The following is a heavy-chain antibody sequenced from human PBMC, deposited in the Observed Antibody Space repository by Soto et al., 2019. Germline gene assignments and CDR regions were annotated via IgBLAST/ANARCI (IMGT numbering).Heavy chain of an antibody. D-gene: IGHD6-13*01. CDR3: AKMSTSSWYIDYFDF. J-gene: IGHJ4*02. V-gene: IGHV3-23*01. CDR2: IGSSGGTI. CDR1: GISFTTYA. Sequence: EVQLLESGGGLVQPGGSLRLSCVASGISFTTYAMTWVRLAPGKGLEWVSGIGSSGGTIYYADSVKGRFTISRDISKNTVYLQMNSLRAEDKAVYYCAKMSTSSWYIDYFDFWGPGTLVTVSS.